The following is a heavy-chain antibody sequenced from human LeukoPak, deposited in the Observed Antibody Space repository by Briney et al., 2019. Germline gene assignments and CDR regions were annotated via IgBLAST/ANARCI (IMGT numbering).Heavy chain of an antibody. V-gene: IGHV3-21*01. CDR2: ISSSSSYI. CDR1: GFTFSTYS. CDR3: ARVGYSYGYPDY. D-gene: IGHD5-18*01. Sequence: PGGSLRLSCAASGFTFSTYSMNWVRQAPGKGLEWVSSISSSSSYIYYADSVKGRFTISRDNAKNSLYLQMNSLRAEDTAVYYCARVGYSYGYPDYWGQGTLVTVSS. J-gene: IGHJ4*02.